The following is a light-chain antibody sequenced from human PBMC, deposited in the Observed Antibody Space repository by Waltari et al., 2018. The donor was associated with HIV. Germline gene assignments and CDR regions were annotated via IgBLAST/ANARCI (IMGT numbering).Light chain of an antibody. Sequence: SYVLTQPPSVSVPPGQTARIRCGGDNSGAKTVNWLQHNPGQAPVLVLYDASGRPSGIPERFSGSNSGNASTLTISRVEAGDEADYYCQVWDSETDHVIFGGRTKLTVL. J-gene: IGLJ2*01. V-gene: IGLV3-21*02. CDR3: QVWDSETDHVI. CDR1: NSGAKT. CDR2: DAS.